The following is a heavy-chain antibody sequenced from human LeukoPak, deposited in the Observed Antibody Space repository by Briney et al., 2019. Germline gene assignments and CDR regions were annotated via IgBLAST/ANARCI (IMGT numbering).Heavy chain of an antibody. CDR3: ARHFTTYDFWSGYPYYYYYYMDV. CDR1: GGSISSYY. CDR2: IYYSGST. Sequence: SETLSLTCTVSGGSISSYYWSWIRQPPGKGLEWIGYIYYSGSTNYDPSLKSRVTISVDTSKNQFSLKLSSVTAADTAVYYCARHFTTYDFWSGYPYYYYYYMDVWGKGTTVTVSS. D-gene: IGHD3-3*01. J-gene: IGHJ6*03. V-gene: IGHV4-59*08.